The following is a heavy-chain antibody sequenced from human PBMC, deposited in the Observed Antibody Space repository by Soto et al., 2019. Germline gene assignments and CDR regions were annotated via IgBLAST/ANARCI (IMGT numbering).Heavy chain of an antibody. CDR2: IYYSGST. CDR1: GGSVSSGSYY. V-gene: IGHV4-61*01. D-gene: IGHD1-26*01. Sequence: SETLSLTCTVSGGSVSSGSYYWSWIRQPPGKGLEWIGYIYYSGSTNYNPSLKSRVTISVDTSKNQFSLKLSSVTAADTAVYYCARAIGGGGATLNWFDPWGQGTLVTVSS. J-gene: IGHJ5*02. CDR3: ARAIGGGGATLNWFDP.